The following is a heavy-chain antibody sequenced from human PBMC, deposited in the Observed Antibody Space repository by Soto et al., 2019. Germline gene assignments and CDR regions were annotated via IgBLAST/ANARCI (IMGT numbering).Heavy chain of an antibody. CDR2: INHSGST. Sequence: SETLSLTCAVYGGSFSGYYWSWIRQPPGKGLEWIGEINHSGSTNYNPSLKSRVTISVDTSKNQFSLKLSSVTAADTAVYYCARHHGYCSSTSCSNFDYWGQGTLVTVSS. D-gene: IGHD2-2*01. CDR1: GGSFSGYY. CDR3: ARHHGYCSSTSCSNFDY. V-gene: IGHV4-34*01. J-gene: IGHJ4*02.